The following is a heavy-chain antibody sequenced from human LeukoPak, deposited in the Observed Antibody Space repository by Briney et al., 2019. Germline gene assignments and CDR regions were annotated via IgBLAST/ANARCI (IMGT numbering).Heavy chain of an antibody. D-gene: IGHD6-19*01. CDR2: IYPGDSAT. CDR3: ARRDDSSGWRYFDC. J-gene: IGHJ4*02. CDR1: GYSFTNYW. Sequence: GESLKISCKGSGYSFTNYWIGWVRQMPGKGLEWIGIIYPGDSATRYSPSFQGQVTVSADKSISTAYLQWGSLKASDTAMYYCARRDDSSGWRYFDCWGQGTLVTVSS. V-gene: IGHV5-51*01.